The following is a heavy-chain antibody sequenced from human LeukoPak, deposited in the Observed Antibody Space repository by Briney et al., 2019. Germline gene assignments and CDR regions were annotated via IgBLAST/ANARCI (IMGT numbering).Heavy chain of an antibody. CDR3: AKGESDCSSTSCPLYYYYMDV. CDR2: ISSSSSYI. CDR1: GFTFSSYS. D-gene: IGHD2-2*01. Sequence: GGSLRLSCAASGFTFSSYSMNWVRQAPGKGLEWVSSISSSSSYIYYADSVKGRFTISRDNSKNTLYLQMYSLRAEDTAVYYCAKGESDCSSTSCPLYYYYMDVWGKGTTVTVSS. V-gene: IGHV3-21*01. J-gene: IGHJ6*03.